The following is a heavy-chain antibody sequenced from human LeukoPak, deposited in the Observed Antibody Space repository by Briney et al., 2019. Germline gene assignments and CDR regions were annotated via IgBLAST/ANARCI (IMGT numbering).Heavy chain of an antibody. CDR2: IKSKTDGGTT. D-gene: IGHD3-10*01. J-gene: IGHJ4*02. CDR1: GFTFSNAW. V-gene: IGHV3-15*01. Sequence: GGSLRLSCAASGFTFSNAWMSWVRQAPGKGLEWVGRIKSKTDGGTTDYAAPVKGRFTISRDDSKNTLYLQMNSLKTEDTAVYYCTTENVLLWFGETRNGGYWGQGTLVTVSS. CDR3: TTENVLLWFGETRNGGY.